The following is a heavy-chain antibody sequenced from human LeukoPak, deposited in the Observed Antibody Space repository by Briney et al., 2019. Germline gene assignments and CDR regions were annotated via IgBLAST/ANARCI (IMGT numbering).Heavy chain of an antibody. J-gene: IGHJ3*02. D-gene: IGHD4-17*01. V-gene: IGHV3-7*04. CDR1: GFTFGTYW. Sequence: GGSLRLSCAASGFTFGTYWMNWVRQAPGKGLEWVANINQHGSEIYYADSVKGRFTISRDNAKNSLSLQMHSVRAEDTAVYYCARGQVTAVTGLASFDIWGQGTMVIVSS. CDR2: INQHGSEI. CDR3: ARGQVTAVTGLASFDI.